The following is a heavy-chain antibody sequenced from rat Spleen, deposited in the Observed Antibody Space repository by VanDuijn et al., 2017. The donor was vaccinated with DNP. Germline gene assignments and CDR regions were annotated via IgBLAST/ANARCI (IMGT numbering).Heavy chain of an antibody. D-gene: IGHD1-4*01. CDR2: MWSSGDT. J-gene: IGHJ2*01. Sequence: QVQLKESGPGLMQPSQTLSLTCTVSGFSFTSYHVHWVRQPPGKDLDWMGVMWSSGDTSYNSGLKSRLSISRDTSKSLVFLKMNSLQTEDTAIYYCTRDSGPVPGDYWGQGVMVTVSS. CDR3: TRDSGPVPGDY. V-gene: IGHV2-32*01. CDR1: GFSFTSYH.